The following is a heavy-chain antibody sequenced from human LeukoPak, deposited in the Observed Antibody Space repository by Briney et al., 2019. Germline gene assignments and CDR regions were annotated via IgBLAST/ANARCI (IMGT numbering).Heavy chain of an antibody. D-gene: IGHD3-22*01. CDR1: GGSISSSSYY. V-gene: IGHV4-39*07. CDR2: IYHSGST. CDR3: ARDRADSSGYRLGY. Sequence: SETLSLTCTVSGGSISSSSYYWGWIRQPPGKGLEWIGYIYHSGSTYYNPSLKSRVTISVDRSKNQFSLKLSSVTAADTAVYYCARDRADSSGYRLGYWGQGTLVTVSS. J-gene: IGHJ4*02.